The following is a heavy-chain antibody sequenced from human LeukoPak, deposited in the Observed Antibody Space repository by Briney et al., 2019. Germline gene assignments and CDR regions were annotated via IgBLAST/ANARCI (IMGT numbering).Heavy chain of an antibody. CDR2: ISSSGSTI. J-gene: IGHJ5*02. Sequence: GGSLRLSCAASGFTFSSYSMNWVRQAPGKGLEWVSSISSSGSTIYYADSVKGRFTISRDNAKNSLYLQMNSLRAEDTAVYYCATHRDNWFDPWGQGTLVTVSS. V-gene: IGHV3-21*04. CDR3: ATHRDNWFDP. CDR1: GFTFSSYS.